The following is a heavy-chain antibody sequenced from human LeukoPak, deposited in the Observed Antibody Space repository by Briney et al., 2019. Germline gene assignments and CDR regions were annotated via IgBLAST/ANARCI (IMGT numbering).Heavy chain of an antibody. Sequence: GESLKISCKGSGYSFTSYWIGWVRQMPGKGLEWMGIIYPGDSDTRYSPSFQGQVTISADKSISTAYLQWSSLKASDTAMYYCAIRGSYYDSTDYTFNYWGQGTLVTVSS. D-gene: IGHD3-22*01. CDR2: IYPGDSDT. J-gene: IGHJ4*02. V-gene: IGHV5-51*01. CDR3: AIRGSYYDSTDYTFNY. CDR1: GYSFTSYW.